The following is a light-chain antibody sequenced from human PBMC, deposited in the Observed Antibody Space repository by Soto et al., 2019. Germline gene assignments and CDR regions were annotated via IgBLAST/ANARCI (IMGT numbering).Light chain of an antibody. CDR2: GAS. CDR1: QSVSSY. CDR3: QQYHNWPPGLT. J-gene: IGKJ4*01. Sequence: EIVLTQSPATLSLSPVERATLSCRAIQSVSSYLAWYQQKPGQAPRLLIHGASTRATDIPARFSGSGSGTEFTLTITSLQSEDFAVYYCQQYHNWPPGLTFGGGTKVDIK. V-gene: IGKV3-15*01.